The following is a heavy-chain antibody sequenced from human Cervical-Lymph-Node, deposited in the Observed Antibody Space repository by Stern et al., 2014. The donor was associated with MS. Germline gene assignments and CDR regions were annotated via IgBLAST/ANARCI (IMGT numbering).Heavy chain of an antibody. Sequence: QVQLVQSGGGVVQPGRSLRLSCAASGFTLSSYALHWVRQAPGKGLAWVAVISYDGSDKYYAHSVKGRFTISRDNSKNTLDLQMNSLRPEDTAVYYCARVWTTFSVHYYYVMDVWGQGTTVTVSS. CDR1: GFTLSSYA. D-gene: IGHD2/OR15-2a*01. CDR2: ISYDGSDK. J-gene: IGHJ6*02. CDR3: ARVWTTFSVHYYYVMDV. V-gene: IGHV3-30*01.